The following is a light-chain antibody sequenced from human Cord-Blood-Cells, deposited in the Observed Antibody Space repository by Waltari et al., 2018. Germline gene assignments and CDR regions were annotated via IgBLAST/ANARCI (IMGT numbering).Light chain of an antibody. CDR3: SSYAGSNTYV. V-gene: IGLV2-8*01. J-gene: IGLJ1*01. CDR1: ISAGGGYNY. CDR2: EVS. Sequence: QSALTQSPSASGSPGQSVTISCTATISAGGGYNYVSWYQQHPGKAPKLMIYEVSKRPSGVPDRFSGSKSGNTASLTVSGLQAEDEADYYCSSYAGSNTYVFGTGTKVTVL.